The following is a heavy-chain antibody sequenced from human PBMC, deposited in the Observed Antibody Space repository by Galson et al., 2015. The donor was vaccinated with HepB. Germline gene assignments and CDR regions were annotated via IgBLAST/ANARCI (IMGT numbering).Heavy chain of an antibody. CDR1: GDSVSTNIVA. CDR2: TYCRSKWYN. CDR3: TRVRHLARGMDV. Sequence: CAISGDSVSTNIVAWNWIRQSPSRGLEWLGRTYCRSKWYNDYAVSVQSRITINPDTSRNQFSLQLNSVTPEDTGVYYCTRVRHLARGMDVWGQGTTVTVSS. J-gene: IGHJ6*02. D-gene: IGHD5-12*01. V-gene: IGHV6-1*01.